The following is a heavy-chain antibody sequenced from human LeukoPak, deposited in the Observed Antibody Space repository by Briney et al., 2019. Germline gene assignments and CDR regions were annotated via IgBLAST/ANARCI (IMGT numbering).Heavy chain of an antibody. CDR2: ISGSGGST. CDR3: AKSPDYYDSSGLI. CDR1: GFTFSSYW. D-gene: IGHD3-22*01. Sequence: GGSLRLSCAASGFTFSSYWMHWVRQAPGKGLEWVSAISGSGGSTYYADSVKGRFTISRDNSKNTLYLQMNSLRAEDTAVYYCAKSPDYYDSSGLIWGQGTMVTVSS. V-gene: IGHV3-23*01. J-gene: IGHJ3*02.